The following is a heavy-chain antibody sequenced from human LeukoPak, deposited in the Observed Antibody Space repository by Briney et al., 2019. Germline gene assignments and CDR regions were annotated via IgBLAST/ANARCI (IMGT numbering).Heavy chain of an antibody. Sequence: ASVKVSCKASGYTLTNYAMNWVRPAPGQGLEWMGWIHPSTGNPTYAQGFTGRFVFSLDTSVSTTYLQISSLKAEDTAVYYCARAFQSLGGLSLPDYWGQGTLVTVSS. CDR2: IHPSTGNP. V-gene: IGHV7-4-1*02. CDR3: ARAFQSLGGLSLPDY. CDR1: GYTLTNYA. J-gene: IGHJ4*02. D-gene: IGHD3-16*02.